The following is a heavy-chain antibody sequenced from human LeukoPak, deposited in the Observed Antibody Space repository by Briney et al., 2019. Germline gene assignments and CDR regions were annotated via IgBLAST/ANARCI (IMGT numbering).Heavy chain of an antibody. Sequence: GGSLRLSCAASGFIFTKYWMHWVRQAPGKGLVWVSHVNSDGSATSYADSVKGRFTISRDNSKNTLYLQMNSLRAEDTAVYYCARELRSGGRFDYWGQGTLVTVSS. CDR1: GFIFTKYW. D-gene: IGHD4-17*01. V-gene: IGHV3-74*01. CDR3: ARELRSGGRFDY. CDR2: VNSDGSAT. J-gene: IGHJ4*02.